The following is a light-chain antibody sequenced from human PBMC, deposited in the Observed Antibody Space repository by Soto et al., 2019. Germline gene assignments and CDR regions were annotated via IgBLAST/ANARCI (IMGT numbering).Light chain of an antibody. Sequence: QAVVTQPPSVSEAPGQRVTISCTGSSSNIGAGYEAHWYQQVPGTAPKLLIYENNNRPSGVPDRFSGSKSGTSASLAITGLQAEYDADYYCQSYDSSLRGYVFGPGTKLTVL. CDR1: SSNIGAGYE. J-gene: IGLJ1*01. CDR3: QSYDSSLRGYV. CDR2: ENN. V-gene: IGLV1-40*01.